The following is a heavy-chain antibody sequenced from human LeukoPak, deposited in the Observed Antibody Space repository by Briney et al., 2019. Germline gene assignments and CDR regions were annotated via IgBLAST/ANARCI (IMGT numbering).Heavy chain of an antibody. CDR1: GFTFSSYA. CDR3: ARGSRLRPLDY. Sequence: GGSLRLSCAASGFTFSSYAMNWVRQAPGKGLEWVSSISSSSSYIYYADSVKGRFTISRDNAKNSLYLQMNSLRAEDTAVYYCARGSRLRPLDYWGQGTLVTVSS. CDR2: ISSSSSYI. V-gene: IGHV3-21*01. J-gene: IGHJ4*02. D-gene: IGHD4-17*01.